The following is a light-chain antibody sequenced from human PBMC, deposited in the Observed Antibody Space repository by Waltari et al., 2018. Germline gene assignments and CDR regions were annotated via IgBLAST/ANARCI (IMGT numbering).Light chain of an antibody. J-gene: IGKJ1*01. V-gene: IGKV1-12*01. Sequence: DVQMTQSPSSVSASVGDRVTITCRASQDVSSEVAWYQQKPGKAPKLLIYSASALQTGVPSRFSGSGSGTDFTLTISSLQPEDFATYCCQQGKTAPPTFGLGTKVEIK. CDR1: QDVSSE. CDR3: QQGKTAPPT. CDR2: SAS.